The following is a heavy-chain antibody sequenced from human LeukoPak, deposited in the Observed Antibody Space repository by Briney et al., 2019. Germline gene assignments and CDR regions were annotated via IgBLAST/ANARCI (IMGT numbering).Heavy chain of an antibody. CDR2: ICGSAAGT. V-gene: IGHV3-23*01. J-gene: IGHJ5*02. Sequence: GGSLRLSCAASGFTFSNYAMSWVRQAPGKGLEWVSGICGSAAGTYYADSVKGRFTISRDNSQSTLYLQMNSLRAEDTALYYCARDSSGWYDHWGQGTLVTVSS. CDR3: ARDSSGWYDH. D-gene: IGHD6-19*01. CDR1: GFTFSNYA.